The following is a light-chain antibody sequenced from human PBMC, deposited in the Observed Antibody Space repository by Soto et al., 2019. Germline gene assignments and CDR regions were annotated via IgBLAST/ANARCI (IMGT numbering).Light chain of an antibody. CDR2: GNS. CDR3: QSYDSSLSHWV. J-gene: IGLJ3*02. V-gene: IGLV1-40*01. Sequence: QSVLTQPPSVSGAPGQRVTISCTGSSSNIGAGYDVHWYQQLPGTAPKLLLYGNSNRPSGVPDRFSGSKSGTSASLAITGLQAEDEADYYCQSYDSSLSHWVFGGGTKVTVL. CDR1: SSNIGAGYD.